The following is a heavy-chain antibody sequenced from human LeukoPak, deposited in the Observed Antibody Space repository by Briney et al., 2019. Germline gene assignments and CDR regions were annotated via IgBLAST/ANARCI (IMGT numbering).Heavy chain of an antibody. V-gene: IGHV3-48*03. CDR2: ISSSGSTI. Sequence: PGGSLRLSCAASGFTFSSYEMNWVRQAPGKGLEWVSYISSSGSTIYYADSVKGRFTISRDNAKNSLYLQMNSLRAEDTAVYYCAKGVNTMVRGVDYYYYYMDVWGKGTTVTISS. D-gene: IGHD3-10*01. CDR3: AKGVNTMVRGVDYYYYYMDV. CDR1: GFTFSSYE. J-gene: IGHJ6*03.